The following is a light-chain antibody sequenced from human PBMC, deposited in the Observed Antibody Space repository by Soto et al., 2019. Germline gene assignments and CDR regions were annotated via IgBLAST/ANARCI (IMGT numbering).Light chain of an antibody. V-gene: IGKV3-15*01. CDR3: QQYTSWPYT. CDR2: GAS. Sequence: EIVMTQSPATLSVSPGERASLSCRASQSVGSNLAWYQQTAGQAPRLLIYGASTRATGIPARFSGSGSATEFTLTISSLQSEDFAVYSCQQYTSWPYTFGQGTKLEIK. CDR1: QSVGSN. J-gene: IGKJ2*01.